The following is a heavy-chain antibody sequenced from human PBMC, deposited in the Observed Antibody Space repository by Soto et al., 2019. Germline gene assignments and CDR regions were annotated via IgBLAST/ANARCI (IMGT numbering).Heavy chain of an antibody. Sequence: ASVKVSCKASGFTFSNYYMHWVRQAPEQGLEWMGIISPGGDSTTYAQRFQGRLTMTRDTSTSTVYMDLSSLTSEDTAVYYCARAHSEQFFDCSGQTTRVTVSP. V-gene: IGHV1-46*01. CDR1: GFTFSNYY. CDR3: ARAHSEQFFDC. D-gene: IGHD6-19*01. CDR2: ISPGGDST. J-gene: IGHJ4*02.